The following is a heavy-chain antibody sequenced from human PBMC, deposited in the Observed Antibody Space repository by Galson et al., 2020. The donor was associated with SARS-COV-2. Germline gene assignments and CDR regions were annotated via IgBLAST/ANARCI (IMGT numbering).Heavy chain of an antibody. J-gene: IGHJ4*02. CDR3: ARDRGYSYGETLLDY. Sequence: SLRLSCAASGFTFSSYGMHWVRQAPGKGLEWVAVISYDGSNKYYADSVKGRFTISRDNSKNTLYLQMNSLRAEDTAVYYCARDRGYSYGETLLDYWGQGTLVTVSS. CDR1: GFTFSSYG. CDR2: ISYDGSNK. D-gene: IGHD5-18*01. V-gene: IGHV3-30*03.